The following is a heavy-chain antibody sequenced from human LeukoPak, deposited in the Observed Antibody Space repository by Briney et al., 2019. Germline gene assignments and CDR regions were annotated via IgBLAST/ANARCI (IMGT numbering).Heavy chain of an antibody. Sequence: SGPTLVKATQTLTLTCSFSGFSLSTSGAGVGWICQSPGKALGWLSLIYWDDDKRYSPSLKSRLAIMKDTSNNQVVLIMTNMDPVDTATYFCAHRRSGYNWNHGDFDYWGQGTLVTVSS. CDR3: AHRRSGYNWNHGDFDY. V-gene: IGHV2-5*02. J-gene: IGHJ4*02. D-gene: IGHD1-14*01. CDR1: GFSLSTSGAG. CDR2: IYWDDDK.